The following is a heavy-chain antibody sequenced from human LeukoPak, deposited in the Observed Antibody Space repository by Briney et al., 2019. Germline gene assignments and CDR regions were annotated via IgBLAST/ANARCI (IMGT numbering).Heavy chain of an antibody. CDR1: GYTFTIYG. Sequence: ASVKVSCKASGYTFTIYGISWVRQAPGQGLEWMGWISAYNGNTNYAQKLQGRVTMTTDTSTSTAYMELRSLRTDGTAVYYCARDRGWGNYYDSSGYYLSGPSYWGQGTLVTVSS. J-gene: IGHJ4*02. CDR3: ARDRGWGNYYDSSGYYLSGPSY. D-gene: IGHD3-22*01. V-gene: IGHV1-18*01. CDR2: ISAYNGNT.